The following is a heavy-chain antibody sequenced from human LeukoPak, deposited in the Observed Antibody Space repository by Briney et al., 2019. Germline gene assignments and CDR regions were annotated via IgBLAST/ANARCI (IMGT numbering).Heavy chain of an antibody. V-gene: IGHV3-7*01. Sequence: GGSLRLSCAVSGFTFGSYWMNWVRQAPGKGLEWVANIKQDGGAKYFVDSVKGRFTISRDNAKNSLYLQMNSLRAEDTAVYYCARGDFWSGYYPYFDYWGQGTLVTVSS. CDR1: GFTFGSYW. D-gene: IGHD3-3*01. CDR2: IKQDGGAK. J-gene: IGHJ4*02. CDR3: ARGDFWSGYYPYFDY.